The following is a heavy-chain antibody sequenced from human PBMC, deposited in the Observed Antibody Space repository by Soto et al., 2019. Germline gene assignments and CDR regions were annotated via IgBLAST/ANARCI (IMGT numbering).Heavy chain of an antibody. CDR2: INGDGSGT. V-gene: IGHV3-74*01. CDR3: ARGIFGSGTANDY. J-gene: IGHJ4*02. CDR1: GFTFSGSW. Sequence: EVPLVESGGGLVQPGGSLRLSCAASGFTFSGSWMHWVRQAPGKGLVWVSRINGDGSGTSYADFVKGRFTISRDDAKNTLFLEMNGLRAEATAVYYCARGIFGSGTANDYWGQGTLGTVSS. D-gene: IGHD3-10*01.